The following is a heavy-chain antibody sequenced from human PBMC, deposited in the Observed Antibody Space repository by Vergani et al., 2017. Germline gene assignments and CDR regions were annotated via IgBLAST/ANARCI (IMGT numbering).Heavy chain of an antibody. V-gene: IGHV4-39*01. CDR3: ARHSTVEWLVKLGWIDP. Sequence: QLQLQESGPGLVKPSATLSLTCSVSGASIRSSNYYWGWIRQPPGKGLEWIASIYYSGSTYYNPSLKSLVTISVDTSKNLFSLKLSSVTAADTAVYFCARHSTVEWLVKLGWIDPWGQGILVTVSS. CDR2: IYYSGST. D-gene: IGHD6-19*01. J-gene: IGHJ5*02. CDR1: GASIRSSNYY.